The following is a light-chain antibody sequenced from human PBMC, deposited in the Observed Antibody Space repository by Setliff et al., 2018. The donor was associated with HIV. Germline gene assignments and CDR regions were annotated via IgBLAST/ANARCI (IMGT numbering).Light chain of an antibody. CDR2: AAS. Sequence: DIQMTQSPSSLSASVGDRVTITCRASQTINNYLNWYQQKPGKAPKLLIYAASSLQSGVPSRFSGSGSGTDFTLTISSLQPEDSATYYCQQSYSTLLITFGQGTRLEIK. CDR1: QTINNY. J-gene: IGKJ5*01. CDR3: QQSYSTLLIT. V-gene: IGKV1-39*01.